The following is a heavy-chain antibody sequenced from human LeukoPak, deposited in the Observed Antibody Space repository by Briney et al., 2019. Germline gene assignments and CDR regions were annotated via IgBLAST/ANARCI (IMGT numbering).Heavy chain of an antibody. J-gene: IGHJ4*02. CDR1: GGSISSSSYY. V-gene: IGHV4-39*01. CDR2: IYYSGST. D-gene: IGHD4-17*01. Sequence: SETLSLTCSVSGGSISSSSYYWGWIRQPPGKGLEWIGNIYYSGSTYYNPSFKSRVTISVDTSKNQFSLKLSSVTAADTALYYCAAPDYGDYTLGYWGQGILVTVSS. CDR3: AAPDYGDYTLGY.